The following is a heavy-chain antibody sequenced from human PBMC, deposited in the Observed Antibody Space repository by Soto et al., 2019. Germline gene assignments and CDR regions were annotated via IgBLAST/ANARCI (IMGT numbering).Heavy chain of an antibody. CDR3: ARQELGTDY. CDR1: GFTFSSYG. J-gene: IGHJ4*02. D-gene: IGHD7-27*01. V-gene: IGHV3-33*01. Sequence: QVQLVESGGGVVQPGRSLRLSCAASGFTFSSYGMHWVRQAPGKGLEWVAVIWYDGSNKYYADSVKGRFTISRDNYKNTLYLQMNSLRAEDTAVYYCARQELGTDYWGQGTLVTVSS. CDR2: IWYDGSNK.